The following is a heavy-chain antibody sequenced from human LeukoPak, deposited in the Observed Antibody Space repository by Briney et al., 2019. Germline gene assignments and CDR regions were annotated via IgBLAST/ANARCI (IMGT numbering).Heavy chain of an antibody. CDR3: ARDQGVQLVPGY. Sequence: ASVKVSCKASGYTFTGYYMHWVRQAPGQGLEWMGWINPNSGVTNYAQKFQGRVTMTRDTSISTAYMDLSRLTSDDTAVYYCARDQGVQLVPGYWGQGTLVTVSS. CDR2: INPNSGVT. D-gene: IGHD6-6*01. J-gene: IGHJ4*02. V-gene: IGHV1-2*02. CDR1: GYTFTGYY.